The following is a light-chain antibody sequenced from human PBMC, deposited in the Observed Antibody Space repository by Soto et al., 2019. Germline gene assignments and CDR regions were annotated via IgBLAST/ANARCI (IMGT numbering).Light chain of an antibody. Sequence: EIVLTQSPGTVSLSPGERATLSCRTSQSVSSSFLAWYQQKPGQAPRLLIYGTYNRATGSPDRFSGSGYGTAFTLTISRLGPDDFAMYFCQQYGTSPWPFGQGTKVEIK. J-gene: IGKJ1*01. CDR3: QQYGTSPWP. V-gene: IGKV3-20*01. CDR2: GTY. CDR1: QSVSSSF.